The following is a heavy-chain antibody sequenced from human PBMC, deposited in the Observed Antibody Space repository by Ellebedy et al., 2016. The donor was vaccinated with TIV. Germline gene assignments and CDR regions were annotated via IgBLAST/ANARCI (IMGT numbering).Heavy chain of an antibody. CDR1: GFTFSSYG. CDR2: IWYDGSNK. D-gene: IGHD5-12*01. V-gene: IGHV3-33*01. CDR3: ARAYSGYDY. Sequence: GGSLRLXCAASGFTFSSYGMHWVRQAPGKGLEWVAVIWYDGSNKYYADSVKGRFTISRDNAKNSLYLQMNSLRAEDTAVYYCARAYSGYDYWGQGTLVTVSS. J-gene: IGHJ4*02.